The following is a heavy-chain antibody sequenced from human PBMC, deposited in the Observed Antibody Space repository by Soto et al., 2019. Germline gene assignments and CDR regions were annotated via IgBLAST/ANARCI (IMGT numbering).Heavy chain of an antibody. D-gene: IGHD3-16*01. J-gene: IGHJ4*02. CDR1: GGTFSSHG. Sequence: RASVKVSCKGSGGTFSSHGISWVRQAPGQGLEWMGGIIPIFGTATANYAQKFQGRVTITADESTSTAYMELSSLRSEDTTAFYCAKERGGYRSNRAFDSWGQGTLVTVSS. V-gene: IGHV1-69*13. CDR3: AKERGGYRSNRAFDS. CDR2: IIPIFGTATA.